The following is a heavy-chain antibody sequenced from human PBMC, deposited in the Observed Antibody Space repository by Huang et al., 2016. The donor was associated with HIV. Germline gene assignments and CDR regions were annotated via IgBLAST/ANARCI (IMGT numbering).Heavy chain of an antibody. D-gene: IGHD2-8*01. CDR2: IRQDGSEK. V-gene: IGHV3-7*01. Sequence: LVESGGGLVRPGGSLRLSCAGSTVPFSAYWMTWVRRSPGQGLEWVASIRQDGSEKHYVDSVEGRFNISRDNGKKLLFLEMRSLGVDDTAVYFCATKADAMDVWGQGTTVIVSS. CDR1: TVPFSAYW. J-gene: IGHJ6*02. CDR3: ATKADAMDV.